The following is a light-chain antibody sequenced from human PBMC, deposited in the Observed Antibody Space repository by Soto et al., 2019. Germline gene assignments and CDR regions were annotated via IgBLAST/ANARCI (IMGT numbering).Light chain of an antibody. Sequence: EIVLTQSPATLSLSPGERATLSCRASQSVSTLLAWYQHKPDQAPRLLIYGASNRATGIPVRFSGSASGTDFTLTISSLEPEDFAVYYCQYRSIFGQGTRLEIK. J-gene: IGKJ5*01. V-gene: IGKV3-11*01. CDR2: GAS. CDR1: QSVSTL. CDR3: QYRSI.